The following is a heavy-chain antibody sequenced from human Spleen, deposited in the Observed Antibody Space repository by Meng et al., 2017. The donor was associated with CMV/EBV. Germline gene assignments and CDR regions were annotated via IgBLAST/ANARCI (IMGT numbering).Heavy chain of an antibody. V-gene: IGHV3-23*01. CDR2: ISGSGGST. J-gene: IGHJ4*02. CDR1: GFNFSSYA. D-gene: IGHD6-6*01. Sequence: ASGFNFSSYAMNWVRQAPGKGLEWVSVISGSGGSTSYADSVQGRFTISRDNSKSTLYLQMSSLRAEDTAVYYCAKSTYSSSSRNFDSWGQGTLVTVSS. CDR3: AKSTYSSSSRNFDS.